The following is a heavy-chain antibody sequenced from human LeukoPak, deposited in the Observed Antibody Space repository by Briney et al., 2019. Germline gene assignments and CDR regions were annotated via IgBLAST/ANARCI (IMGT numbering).Heavy chain of an antibody. J-gene: IGHJ4*02. CDR3: AKDKIYSSSWYDY. D-gene: IGHD6-13*01. CDR2: INSDGSST. CDR1: GFTFSSYW. Sequence: GGSLRLSCAASGFTFSSYWMHWVRQAPGKGLVWVSRINSDGSSTSYADSVKGRFTISRDNSKNTLYLQMNSLRAEDTAVYYCAKDKIYSSSWYDYWGQGTLVTVSS. V-gene: IGHV3-74*01.